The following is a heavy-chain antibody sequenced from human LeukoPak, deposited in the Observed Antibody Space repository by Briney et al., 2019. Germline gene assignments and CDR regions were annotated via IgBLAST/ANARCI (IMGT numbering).Heavy chain of an antibody. CDR2: INPNSGGT. J-gene: IGHJ4*02. CDR1: GYTFTGYY. D-gene: IGHD4-23*01. V-gene: IGHV1-2*02. Sequence: ASVKVSCKASGYTFTGYYMHWVRQAPGQGLEWMGWINPNSGGTNYAQKFQGRVTMTRDTSVSTAYMELSRLRSDDTAVYYCARDQDYGGTSDYWGQGTLVTVSS. CDR3: ARDQDYGGTSDY.